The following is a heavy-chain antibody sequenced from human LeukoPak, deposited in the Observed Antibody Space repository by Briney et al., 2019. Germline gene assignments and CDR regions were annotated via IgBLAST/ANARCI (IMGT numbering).Heavy chain of an antibody. V-gene: IGHV6-1*01. Sequence: SQTLSLTCAVAGDSVSSSSAVWNWIRQSPSRGLEWLGRTYYRSKWHNEYAESVKSRISITSDTSKNQFSLQLNSVTPEDTAEYFCAGTTDYSSFLAFWGQGTLVTVSS. D-gene: IGHD4-11*01. CDR2: TYYRSKWHN. J-gene: IGHJ4*02. CDR1: GDSVSSSSAV. CDR3: AGTTDYSSFLAF.